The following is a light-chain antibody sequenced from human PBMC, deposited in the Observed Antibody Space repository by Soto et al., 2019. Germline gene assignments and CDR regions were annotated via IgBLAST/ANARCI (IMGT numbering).Light chain of an antibody. Sequence: QAVVTQEPSLTVSPGGTVTLTCASSTGAVTSGYYPNWFQQKPGQAPRALIYSTSNKQSWTPARFSGYLLGGKAALTLSGVQPEDEAEYYCLLYDGAAPVFGGGTKLTVL. V-gene: IGLV7-43*01. CDR2: STS. J-gene: IGLJ3*02. CDR1: TGAVTSGYY. CDR3: LLYDGAAPV.